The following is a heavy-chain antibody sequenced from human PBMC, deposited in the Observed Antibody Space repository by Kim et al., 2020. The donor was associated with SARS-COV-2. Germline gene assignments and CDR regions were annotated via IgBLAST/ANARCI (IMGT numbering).Heavy chain of an antibody. J-gene: IGHJ6*02. Sequence: GGSLRLSCAASGFTFSSYAMSWVRQAPGKGLEWVSAISGSGGSTYYADSVKGRFTISRDNSKNTLYLQMNSLRAEDTAVYYCAKVGSIAARPRRPYYYYGMDVWGQGTTVTVSS. CDR2: ISGSGGST. V-gene: IGHV3-23*01. CDR3: AKVGSIAARPRRPYYYYGMDV. D-gene: IGHD6-6*01. CDR1: GFTFSSYA.